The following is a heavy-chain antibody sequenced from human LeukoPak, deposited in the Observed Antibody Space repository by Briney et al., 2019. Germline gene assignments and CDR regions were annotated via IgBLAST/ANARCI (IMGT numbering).Heavy chain of an antibody. D-gene: IGHD6-13*01. CDR3: ARAGKKVTSSSLTDY. CDR1: EFTYSSYW. CDR2: INSDGSTT. J-gene: IGHJ4*02. Sequence: GGNLRLYCAAFEFTYSSYWMHWIRQAQGKGLVWVLRINSDGSTTTYAESVKGRFTISRDNAKNTLYLQMNSLRAEDTAVYYCARAGKKVTSSSLTDYWGQGTLVTVSS. V-gene: IGHV3-74*01.